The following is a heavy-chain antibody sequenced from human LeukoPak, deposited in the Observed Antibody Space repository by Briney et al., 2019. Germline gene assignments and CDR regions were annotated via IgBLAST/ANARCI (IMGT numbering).Heavy chain of an antibody. CDR3: ARTASWVGATTEWFDP. V-gene: IGHV1-18*01. CDR2: ISAYNGNT. J-gene: IGHJ5*02. Sequence: ASVKVSCKASGYTFTSYGISRVRQAPGQGLEWMGWISAYNGNTNYAQKLQGRVTMTTDTSTSTAYMELRSLRSDDTAVYYCARTASWVGATTEWFDPWGQGTLVTVSS. D-gene: IGHD1-26*01. CDR1: GYTFTSYG.